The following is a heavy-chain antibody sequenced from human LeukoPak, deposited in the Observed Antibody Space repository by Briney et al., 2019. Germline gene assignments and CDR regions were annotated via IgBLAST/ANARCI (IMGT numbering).Heavy chain of an antibody. CDR1: GGSMSTYY. D-gene: IGHD1-14*01. J-gene: IGHJ4*02. Sequence: PSETLSLTCTVSGGSMSTYYWTWIRQPPGKELECIGFSYYTGSTNYNPSLKSRVTISVDTSKNQFSLKLSSVTAADTAVYYCAGMRITTPTVRTLDYWGQGTLVTVSS. V-gene: IGHV4-59*01. CDR2: SYYTGST. CDR3: AGMRITTPTVRTLDY.